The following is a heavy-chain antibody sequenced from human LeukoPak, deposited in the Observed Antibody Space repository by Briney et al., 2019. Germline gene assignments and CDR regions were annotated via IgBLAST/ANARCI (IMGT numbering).Heavy chain of an antibody. V-gene: IGHV3-30*18. Sequence: GGSLRLSCAASGFTFSSYGMHWVRQAPGKGLEWVAVISYDATEKYYADSVKGRFTISRDNFKSTLYLQMNSLRPEDTAVYYCAKNRGSGSPFYFDYWGQGTLVTVSS. CDR1: GFTFSSYG. D-gene: IGHD3-10*01. J-gene: IGHJ4*02. CDR3: AKNRGSGSPFYFDY. CDR2: ISYDATEK.